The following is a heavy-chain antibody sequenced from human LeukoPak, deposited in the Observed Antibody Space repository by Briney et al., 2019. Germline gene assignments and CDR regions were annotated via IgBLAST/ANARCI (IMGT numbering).Heavy chain of an antibody. D-gene: IGHD6-19*01. V-gene: IGHV5-10-1*01. CDR1: GYSFTSYR. CDR2: IDPSDSYT. Sequence: GESLKISCKGSGYSFTSYRISWVRQMPGKGLEWMGRIDPSDSYTNYSPFFQGHVTISADKSISTAYLQWSSLKASDTAMYYCASTVAGGQFDYWGQGTLVTVSS. J-gene: IGHJ4*02. CDR3: ASTVAGGQFDY.